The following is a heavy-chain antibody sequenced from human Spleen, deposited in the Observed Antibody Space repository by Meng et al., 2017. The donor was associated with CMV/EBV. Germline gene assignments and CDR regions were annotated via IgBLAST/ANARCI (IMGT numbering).Heavy chain of an antibody. CDR1: GFTFSRYN. CDR2: ISSTSKYI. CDR3: AKDMRRELVPRGMDV. Sequence: VGSLRLSCAGSGFTFSRYNMNWVRQAPGRGLEWVSSISSTSKYIYYADSVKGRFTISRDTLKNTVFLQMNSLRAEDTAVYYCAKDMRRELVPRGMDVWGQGTTVTVSS. V-gene: IGHV3-21*01. D-gene: IGHD3-10*01. J-gene: IGHJ6*02.